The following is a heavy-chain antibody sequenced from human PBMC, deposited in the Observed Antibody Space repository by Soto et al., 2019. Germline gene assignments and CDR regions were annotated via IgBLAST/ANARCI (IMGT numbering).Heavy chain of an antibody. V-gene: IGHV3-7*03. CDR2: IKKDGSGT. D-gene: IGHD2-2*01. CDR1: GFNFNDHW. J-gene: IGHJ4*02. Sequence: GGSLRLSCAASGFNFNDHWMTWVRQAPGKGLEWVANIKKDGSGTYYVDSVKGRFTISRDNADNSLFLQMNSLRADDTAVYYCARVANGVVAPAATYYFDYWGQGALVTVSS. CDR3: ARVANGVVAPAATYYFDY.